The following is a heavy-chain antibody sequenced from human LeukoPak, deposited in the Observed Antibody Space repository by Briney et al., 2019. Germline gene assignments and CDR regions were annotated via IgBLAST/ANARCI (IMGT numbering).Heavy chain of an antibody. CDR3: ASSYDFWSGYLSLGWFDP. V-gene: IGHV3-23*01. CDR2: SGGSGGAS. D-gene: IGHD3-3*01. J-gene: IGHJ5*02. Sequence: GGSLRLSCAAFGFTFRRHAMSWVRQAPGKGLEWVSSDSDSGGSGGASKYADSVRGRFTISRDNAKNTLYLQMNSLRAEDTAVYYCASSYDFWSGYLSLGWFDPWGQGTLVTVSS. CDR1: GFTFRRHA.